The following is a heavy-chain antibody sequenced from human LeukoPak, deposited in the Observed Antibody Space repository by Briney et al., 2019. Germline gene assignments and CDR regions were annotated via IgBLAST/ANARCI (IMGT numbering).Heavy chain of an antibody. V-gene: IGHV3-53*01. CDR2: IYSGGST. Sequence: GGSLRLSCAASGFTFSSYAMSWVRQAPGKGLEWVSVIYSGGSTYYADSVKGRFTISRDNSKNTLYLQMNSLRAEDTAVYYCARGVSDYGDFAFDYWGQGTLVTVSS. CDR3: ARGVSDYGDFAFDY. J-gene: IGHJ4*02. D-gene: IGHD4-17*01. CDR1: GFTFSSYA.